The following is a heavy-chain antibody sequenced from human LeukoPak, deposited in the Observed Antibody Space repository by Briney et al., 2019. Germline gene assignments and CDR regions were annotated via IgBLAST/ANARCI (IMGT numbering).Heavy chain of an antibody. CDR3: AREGGAVPAAPSFDP. Sequence: SETLSLTCTVSGGSISSGGYYWSWIRQHPGKGLEWIGYIYYSGSTYYHPSLKSRVTISVDTSKNQFSLKLSSVTAADTAVYYCAREGGAVPAAPSFDPWGQGTLVTVSS. J-gene: IGHJ5*02. V-gene: IGHV4-31*03. CDR1: GGSISSGGYY. D-gene: IGHD2-2*01. CDR2: IYYSGST.